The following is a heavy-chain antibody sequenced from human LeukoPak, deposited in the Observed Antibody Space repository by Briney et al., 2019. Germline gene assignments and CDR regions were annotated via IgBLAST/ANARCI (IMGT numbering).Heavy chain of an antibody. Sequence: ESGPTLVNPTQTLTLTCTFSGFSLNTGGVGVGWIRQPPGKALEWLALIYWDDDKRYSPSLKSRLTITKDTSKNQVVLTMINMDPVDTATYYCAHAMTTVTFFDYWGQGTLVTVSS. CDR1: GFSLNTGGVG. CDR2: IYWDDDK. CDR3: AHAMTTVTFFDY. J-gene: IGHJ4*02. V-gene: IGHV2-5*02. D-gene: IGHD4-17*01.